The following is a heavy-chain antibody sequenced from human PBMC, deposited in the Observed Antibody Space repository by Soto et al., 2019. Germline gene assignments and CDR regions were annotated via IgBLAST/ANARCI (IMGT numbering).Heavy chain of an antibody. CDR1: GFSFSFYH. Sequence: EVRLVESGGGLMQPGGSLRLSCAASGFSFSFYHMSWVRQAPGKGPEWISAVHSDFKTYYSESVKGRFTIFRDNSKNTLYLQMHSLNVEDTAVYFCVRVDTTNSAWLPGDYWGQGTLVTVAS. D-gene: IGHD3-22*01. CDR2: VHSDFKT. J-gene: IGHJ4*02. V-gene: IGHV3-53*02. CDR3: VRVDTTNSAWLPGDY.